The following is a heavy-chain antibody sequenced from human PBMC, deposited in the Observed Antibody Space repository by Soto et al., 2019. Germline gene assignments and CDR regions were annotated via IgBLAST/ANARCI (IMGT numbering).Heavy chain of an antibody. CDR3: ARDTVDLGGYMDV. Sequence: QEELVQSGAEVKKPGSSVNVSCNASGGTFASYSITWVRQAPGQRLEWMGEIIPLLKTVNYAQKFQGRVTITGDRSTSTVYMALSLRRSDDTAVYDCARDTVDLGGYMDVWGHGTTVTVS. J-gene: IGHJ6*02. V-gene: IGHV1-69*06. CDR2: IIPLLKTV. D-gene: IGHD6-25*01. CDR1: GGTFASYS.